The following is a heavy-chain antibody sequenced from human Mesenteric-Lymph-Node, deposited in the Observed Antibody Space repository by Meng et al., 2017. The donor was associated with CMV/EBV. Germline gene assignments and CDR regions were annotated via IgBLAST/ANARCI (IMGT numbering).Heavy chain of an antibody. CDR1: FTGYY. Sequence: FTGYYMHWVRKAPGQGLEWMGWINPNSGNTGYAQKFQGRVTMTRNTSISTAYMELSSLRSEDTAVYYCARMYYDFSRPYYYYYGMDVWGQGTTVTVSS. CDR2: INPNSGNT. CDR3: ARMYYDFSRPYYYYYGMDV. D-gene: IGHD3-3*01. V-gene: IGHV1-8*02. J-gene: IGHJ6*02.